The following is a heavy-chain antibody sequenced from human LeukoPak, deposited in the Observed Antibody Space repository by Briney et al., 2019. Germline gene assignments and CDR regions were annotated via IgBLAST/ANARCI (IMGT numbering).Heavy chain of an antibody. CDR3: AKGYGDYPYYFDY. CDR1: GFTFSSSA. D-gene: IGHD4-17*01. V-gene: IGHV3-23*01. J-gene: IGHJ4*02. Sequence: GGSLRLSCAASGFTFSSSAMSWVRQAPGKGLEWVAAISDTGRLSYCADSVNGRFTISRDNSKNTLSLQMNSLRAEDTAVYYCAKGYGDYPYYFDYWGQGTLVTVSS. CDR2: ISDTGRLS.